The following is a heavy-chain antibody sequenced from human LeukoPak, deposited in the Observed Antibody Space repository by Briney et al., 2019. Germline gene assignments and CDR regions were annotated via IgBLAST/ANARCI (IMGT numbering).Heavy chain of an antibody. Sequence: PSETLSLTCAVSGGSISSYYWSWIRQPPGKGLEWIGYIYYSGSTNYNPSLKSRVTISVDTSKNQFSPKLSSVTAADTAVYYCARVRIVRGTRFDPWGQGTLVTVSS. CDR1: GGSISSYY. CDR2: IYYSGST. V-gene: IGHV4-59*01. D-gene: IGHD3-10*01. CDR3: ARVRIVRGTRFDP. J-gene: IGHJ5*02.